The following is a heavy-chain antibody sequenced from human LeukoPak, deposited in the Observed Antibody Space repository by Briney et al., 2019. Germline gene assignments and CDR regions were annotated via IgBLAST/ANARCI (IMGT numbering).Heavy chain of an antibody. D-gene: IGHD3-10*01. CDR1: GFTFMNYV. Sequence: GGSLRLSCSGSGFTFMNYVMAWVRQTPGKGLEWVSSIRLGGGLTHSADPVKGRFIISRDMNTLFLQMNNLRPEDTAMYYCARKITMVRGPLIKGYFDLWGRGTLVSVSS. CDR3: ARKITMVRGPLIKGYFDL. CDR2: IRLGGGLT. J-gene: IGHJ2*01. V-gene: IGHV3-23*01.